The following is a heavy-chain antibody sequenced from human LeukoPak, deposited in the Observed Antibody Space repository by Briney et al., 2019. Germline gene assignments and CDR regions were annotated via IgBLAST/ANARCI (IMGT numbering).Heavy chain of an antibody. CDR3: ARAADYYDNSGYSRRSWFDP. J-gene: IGHJ5*02. D-gene: IGHD3-22*01. Sequence: SETLSLTCTDSGGSISSYYWSWIRQPPGKGLEWIGYIYYTGSTTYNPSLKSRVTISIGTSKNQFSLNLSSVTAADTAVYYCARAADYYDNSGYSRRSWFDPWGQGTLVTVSS. CDR1: GGSISSYY. V-gene: IGHV4-59*01. CDR2: IYYTGST.